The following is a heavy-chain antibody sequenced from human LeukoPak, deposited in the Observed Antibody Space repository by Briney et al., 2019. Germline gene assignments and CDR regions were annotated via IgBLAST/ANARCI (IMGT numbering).Heavy chain of an antibody. Sequence: KPSETLSLTCTVSGGSISSSSYYWGWIRQPPGKGLEWIGSIYYSGSTYYNPSLKSRVTISVDTSKNQFSLKLSSVTAADTAVYYCARGPAIVVVPPFDYWGQGTLVTVSS. V-gene: IGHV4-39*01. CDR3: ARGPAIVVVPPFDY. J-gene: IGHJ4*02. CDR2: IYYSGST. CDR1: GGSISSSSYY. D-gene: IGHD2-2*01.